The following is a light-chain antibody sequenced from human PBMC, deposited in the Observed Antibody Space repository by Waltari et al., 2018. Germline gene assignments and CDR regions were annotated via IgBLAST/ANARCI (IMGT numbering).Light chain of an antibody. Sequence: DIQMTQSPSSLSASVGDRVTITCRASQGISNSLAWYQQKPGKAPKLLLYAASRLESGVPSRFSGSGSGTDYTLTISSLQPEDFATYYCQQYYSFYTFGQGTKLEIK. CDR2: AAS. J-gene: IGKJ2*01. V-gene: IGKV1-NL1*01. CDR1: QGISNS. CDR3: QQYYSFYT.